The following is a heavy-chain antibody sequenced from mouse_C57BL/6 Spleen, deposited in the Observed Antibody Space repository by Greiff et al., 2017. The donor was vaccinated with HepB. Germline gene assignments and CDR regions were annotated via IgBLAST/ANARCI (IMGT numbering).Heavy chain of an antibody. Sequence: EVQRVESEGGLVQPGSSMKLSCTASGFTFSDYYMAWVRQVPEKGLEWVANINYDGSSTYYLDSLKSRFIISRDNAKNILYLQMSSLKSEDTATYYCARERTDAMDYWGQGTSVTVSS. D-gene: IGHD4-1*01. CDR3: ARERTDAMDY. CDR2: INYDGSST. CDR1: GFTFSDYY. V-gene: IGHV5-16*01. J-gene: IGHJ4*01.